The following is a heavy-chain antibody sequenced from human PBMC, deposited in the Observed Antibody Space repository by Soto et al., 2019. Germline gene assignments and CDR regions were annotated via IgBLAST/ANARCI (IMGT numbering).Heavy chain of an antibody. V-gene: IGHV1-2*02. D-gene: IGHD1-26*01. Sequence: QAHLVQSGAEVKKPGASVKVSCRAFGYRLTAYYLHWVRQAPGQGLDWMGWIKPSTGGASYAEKFQAGVIMTSDTSMNTVYMEMSNLTSDDTALYFCARGAPSHYYFFALDVWGPGTPVTVSS. CDR1: GYRLTAYY. CDR2: IKPSTGGA. CDR3: ARGAPSHYYFFALDV. J-gene: IGHJ6*02.